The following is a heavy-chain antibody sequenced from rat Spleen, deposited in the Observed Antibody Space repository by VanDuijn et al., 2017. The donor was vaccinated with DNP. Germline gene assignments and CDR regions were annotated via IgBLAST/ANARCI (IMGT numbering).Heavy chain of an antibody. V-gene: IGHV5S13*01. CDR1: GFTFSNHG. Sequence: EVQLVESGGGLVQPGRSLKLSCAASGFTFSNHGMAWVRQVPGKGLEWVASITSSGGSTYYPDSVKGRFTISRDNAKNTLYLQMNSLRSEDTATYYCARGLGAYWGQGVMVTVSS. CDR2: ITSSGGST. D-gene: IGHD5-1*01. CDR3: ARGLGAY. J-gene: IGHJ2*01.